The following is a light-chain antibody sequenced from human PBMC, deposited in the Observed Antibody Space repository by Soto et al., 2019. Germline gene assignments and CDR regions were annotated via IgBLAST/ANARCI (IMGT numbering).Light chain of an antibody. V-gene: IGKV1-39*01. Sequence: DIQMTQSPSSLSASVGDRVTITCRASQSITSYLNCYQQEPGKAPNLLIYSAFSLESGVPSRFSGSGSGTDYTLTISSLQPEDFATYFCQQSYSRPRTFGQGTKVDIK. CDR1: QSITSY. CDR3: QQSYSRPRT. CDR2: SAF. J-gene: IGKJ1*01.